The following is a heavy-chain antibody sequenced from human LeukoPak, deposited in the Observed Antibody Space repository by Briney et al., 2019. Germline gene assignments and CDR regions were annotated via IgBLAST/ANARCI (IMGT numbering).Heavy chain of an antibody. CDR3: ARSYYYDFWSGYYPDYYYYYGMDV. V-gene: IGHV4-34*01. J-gene: IGHJ6*02. CDR2: INHSGST. D-gene: IGHD3-3*01. Sequence: SETLSLTCAVYGGSFSGYYWSWIRQPPGKGLEWIGEINHSGSTTYNPSLKSRVTISVDTSKNQFSLTLSSVTAADTAVYYCARSYYYDFWSGYYPDYYYYYGMDVWGQGTTVTVSS. CDR1: GGSFSGYY.